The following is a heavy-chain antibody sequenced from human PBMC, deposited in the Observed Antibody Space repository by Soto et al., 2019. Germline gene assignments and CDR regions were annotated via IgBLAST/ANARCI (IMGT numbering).Heavy chain of an antibody. CDR3: VRDRDWAFDI. CDR1: GFTFSDYY. J-gene: IGHJ3*02. D-gene: IGHD3-9*01. CDR2: SSNSGTFS. Sequence: QVQLVESGGGLVKPGGSLRLSCEGSGFTFSDYYISWIRQAPGKGLEWISYSSNSGTFSRYADSVRGRFTISRDDARNSLYLQLNSLRDEDTALYYCVRDRDWAFDIWGQGTMVTVSS. V-gene: IGHV3-11*06.